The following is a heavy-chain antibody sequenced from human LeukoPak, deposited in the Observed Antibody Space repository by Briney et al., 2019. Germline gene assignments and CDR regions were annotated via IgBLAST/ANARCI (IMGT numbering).Heavy chain of an antibody. CDR3: AKGGYSSSWYAGVFDY. CDR2: ISWNSGNI. J-gene: IGHJ4*02. Sequence: GGSLSLSCAASGFTLDDYAMHGVRPARGKGLEGVSGISWNSGNIGYADSVRGRLTISRDNAKNSLYLQMNSLRAEDTALYYCAKGGYSSSWYAGVFDYWGQGTLVTVSS. V-gene: IGHV3-9*01. CDR1: GFTLDDYA. D-gene: IGHD6-13*01.